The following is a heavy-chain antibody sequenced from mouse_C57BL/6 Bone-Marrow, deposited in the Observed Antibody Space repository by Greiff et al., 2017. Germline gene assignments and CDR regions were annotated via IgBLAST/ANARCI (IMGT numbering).Heavy chain of an antibody. CDR3: SRERYDYDEFDY. CDR1: GYTFTSYG. CDR2: IYPRSGGT. J-gene: IGHJ3*01. Sequence: VMLVQSGAELARPGASVKLSCKASGYTFTSYGIRWVKQRTGRGLEWIGEIYPRSGGTYYNEKFKGKATLTADKSSSTAYMQLRSLTSEDSAVYFCSRERYDYDEFDYWGQGTLLTVSA. D-gene: IGHD2-4*01. V-gene: IGHV1-81*01.